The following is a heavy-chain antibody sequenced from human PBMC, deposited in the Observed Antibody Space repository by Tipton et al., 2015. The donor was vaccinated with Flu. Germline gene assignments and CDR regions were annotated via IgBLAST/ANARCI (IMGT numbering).Heavy chain of an antibody. D-gene: IGHD3-3*01. Sequence: QSGPEVKKPGESLKISCKDSGNTFDTYWIVWVRQMPGKGLEWMGLVDPDDSDRRYSPSIEGHVTISADKSISTAYLQWSSLKASDTAMYYCAITRLDGEGFFPLYPFQIWGQGTMVTVSS. CDR1: GNTFDTYW. CDR2: VDPDDSDR. CDR3: AITRLDGEGFFPLYPFQI. J-gene: IGHJ3*02. V-gene: IGHV5-51*01.